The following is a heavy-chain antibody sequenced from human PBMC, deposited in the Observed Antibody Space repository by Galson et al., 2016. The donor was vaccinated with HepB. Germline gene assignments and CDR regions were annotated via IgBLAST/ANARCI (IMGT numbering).Heavy chain of an antibody. J-gene: IGHJ4*02. CDR3: ARERGNYPYFDY. D-gene: IGHD4-11*01. Sequence: SVKVSCKASGYTFASYGIAWVRQAPGQGLEWMGWISSYDDNIKYAQKFQGRLTMTIDSSTDTAYMELRSLRSDDTAIYYCARERGNYPYFDYWGQGTLVTVSS. V-gene: IGHV1-18*01. CDR2: ISSYDDNI. CDR1: GYTFASYG.